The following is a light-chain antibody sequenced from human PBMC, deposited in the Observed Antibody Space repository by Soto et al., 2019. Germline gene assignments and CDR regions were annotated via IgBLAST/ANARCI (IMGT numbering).Light chain of an antibody. J-gene: IGKJ5*01. V-gene: IGKV1-5*01. Sequence: INMAHSPCTRSDPVVSIRNPNFRASQSISSWLAWYQQKPGKAPKLLIYDASNLETGVPSRFSGSGSGTDFTFTISSLQPEDIATYYCQQYSHLITFGQGTRLEIK. CDR3: QQYSHLIT. CDR2: DAS. CDR1: QSISSW.